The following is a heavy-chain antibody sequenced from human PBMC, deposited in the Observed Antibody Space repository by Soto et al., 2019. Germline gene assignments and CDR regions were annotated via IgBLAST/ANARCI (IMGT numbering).Heavy chain of an antibody. CDR3: ASLNYYYSSGYYWYFDL. CDR2: IYTSGST. D-gene: IGHD3-22*01. V-gene: IGHV4-4*07. Sequence: QVQLQESGPGLVKPSETLSLTCTVSGGSISSYYWSWIRQPAGKGLEWIGRIYTSGSTNYNPSLKSRVTMSVDTSKNQFSLKLSSVTAADTAVYYCASLNYYYSSGYYWYFDLWGRGTLVTVSS. J-gene: IGHJ2*01. CDR1: GGSISSYY.